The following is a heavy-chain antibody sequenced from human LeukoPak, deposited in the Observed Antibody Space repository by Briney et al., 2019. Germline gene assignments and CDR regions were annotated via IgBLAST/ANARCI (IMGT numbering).Heavy chain of an antibody. J-gene: IGHJ4*02. CDR2: ISGSGSII. CDR3: ARVGYDSSGRFDY. V-gene: IGHV3-21*01. Sequence: PGGSLRLSCAASGFTFSSYAMSWVRQAPGKGLEWVSAISGSGSIIYYADSVKGRFIISRDNAKNSLYLQMNSLRAEDTAVYFCARVGYDSSGRFDYWGQGTLVTVSS. CDR1: GFTFSSYA. D-gene: IGHD3-22*01.